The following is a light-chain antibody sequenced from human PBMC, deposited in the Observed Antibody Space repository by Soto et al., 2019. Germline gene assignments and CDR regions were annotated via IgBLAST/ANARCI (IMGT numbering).Light chain of an antibody. CDR2: GAS. J-gene: IGKJ3*01. CDR3: QHLYD. V-gene: IGKV3-15*01. CDR1: QSVSSN. Sequence: EIVMTQSPATLSVSPGERATLSCRASQSVSSNLAWYQQKPGQAPRLLIYGASTRATGIPARFSGSGSGTEFTLTISSLQSEDFAVYYCQHLYDFGPGTKVDIK.